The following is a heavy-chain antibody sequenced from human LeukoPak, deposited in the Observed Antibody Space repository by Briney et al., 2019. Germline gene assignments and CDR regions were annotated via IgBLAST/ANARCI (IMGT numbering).Heavy chain of an antibody. J-gene: IGHJ4*02. V-gene: IGHV3-9*01. CDR3: ANHLACGSTSCPSFDY. CDR1: GFTFDDYA. D-gene: IGHD2-2*01. CDR2: ISWNSGSI. Sequence: GGSLRLSCAASGFTFDDYAMHWVRQAPGKGLEWVSGISWNSGSIGYADSVKGRFTISRDNAKNSLYLHMNSLRAEDTAVYYCANHLACGSTSCPSFDYWGQGTLVTVSS.